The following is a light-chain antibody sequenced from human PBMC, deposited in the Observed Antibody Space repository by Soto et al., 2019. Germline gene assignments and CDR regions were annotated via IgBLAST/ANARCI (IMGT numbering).Light chain of an antibody. V-gene: IGLV2-14*01. Sequence: QSVLTQPASLSGSPGQSITISRPGTSSDVGGYNYVSWYQQHPGKAPKLMIYDVSNRPSGVSNRFSGSKSGNTASLTISGLQAEDEADYYCSSYTSSSTLDVFGTGTKVTVL. J-gene: IGLJ1*01. CDR3: SSYTSSSTLDV. CDR2: DVS. CDR1: SSDVGGYNY.